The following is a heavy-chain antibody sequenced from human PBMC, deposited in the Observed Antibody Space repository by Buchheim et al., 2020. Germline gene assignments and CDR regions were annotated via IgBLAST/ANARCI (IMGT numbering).Heavy chain of an antibody. D-gene: IGHD3-10*01. CDR3: AKRGGYYYYGMDA. V-gene: IGHV3-23*01. CDR1: GFGFSSYV. J-gene: IGHJ6*02. Sequence: EVQLLESGGGLVHPGGSLRVSCAASGFGFSSYVMDWVRRAPGKGLEWVSSITDSGGSTYYADSVRGRFTISSDNSRTTGYLQMNSLRPEDTAVYYCAKRGGYYYYGMDAWGQGTT. CDR2: ITDSGGST.